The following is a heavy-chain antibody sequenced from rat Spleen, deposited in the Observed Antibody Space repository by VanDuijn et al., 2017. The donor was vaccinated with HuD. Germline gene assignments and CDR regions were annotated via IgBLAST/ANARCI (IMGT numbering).Heavy chain of an antibody. V-gene: IGHV2-72*01. D-gene: IGHD1-7*01. J-gene: IGHJ2*01. CDR2: IWAGGRT. CDR3: AREGQLRVYYFDY. Sequence: QVQLKESGPGLVQPSQTLSLTCTVSGFSLSSNGVGWIRQPLGKGLVWMGTIWAGGRTNYNSAVQSRLSISRDTSKSQVFLKMNSLQTEDTATYYCAREGQLRVYYFDYWGQGVMVTVSS. CDR1: GFSLSSNG.